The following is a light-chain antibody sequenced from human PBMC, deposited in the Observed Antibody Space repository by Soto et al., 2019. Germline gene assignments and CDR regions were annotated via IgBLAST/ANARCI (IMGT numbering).Light chain of an antibody. V-gene: IGKV3-15*01. CDR3: QEYDNWT. CDR2: GAS. J-gene: IGKJ1*01. Sequence: DILMTQSPATLSVSPGERATLSCRASQSVGSNLAWYQHKPGQAPRLLIYGASTRAAGVPARFSGSGSGTEFTLTIGGLQSEDFAVYYCQEYDNWTFGQGTKGELK. CDR1: QSVGSN.